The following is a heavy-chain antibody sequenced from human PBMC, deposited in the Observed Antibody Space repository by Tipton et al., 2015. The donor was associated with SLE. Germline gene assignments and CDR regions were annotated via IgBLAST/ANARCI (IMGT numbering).Heavy chain of an antibody. CDR2: NYYSGST. J-gene: IGHJ3*02. V-gene: IGHV4-59*01. Sequence: TLSLTCTVSGGSISSYYWSWIRQPPGKGLEWIGYNYYSGSTNYNPSLKSRVTISVDTSKNQFSLKLSSVTAADTAVYYCASYGGSSWGDAFDIWGQGTMVTVSS. CDR3: ASYGGSSWGDAFDI. CDR1: GGSISSYY. D-gene: IGHD6-13*01.